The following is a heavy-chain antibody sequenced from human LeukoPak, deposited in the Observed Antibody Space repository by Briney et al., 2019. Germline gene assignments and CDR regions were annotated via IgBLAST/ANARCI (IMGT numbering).Heavy chain of an antibody. CDR2: IIPILGIA. CDR3: ARVGFGAYDSSGYKGPIDY. CDR1: GGTFSSYA. V-gene: IGHV1-69*04. J-gene: IGHJ4*02. D-gene: IGHD3-22*01. Sequence: SVKVSCKASGGTFSSYAISWVRQAPGQGLEWMGRIIPILGIANYAQKFQGRVAITADKSTSTAYMELSSLRSEDTAVYYCARVGFGAYDSSGYKGPIDYWGQGTLVTVSS.